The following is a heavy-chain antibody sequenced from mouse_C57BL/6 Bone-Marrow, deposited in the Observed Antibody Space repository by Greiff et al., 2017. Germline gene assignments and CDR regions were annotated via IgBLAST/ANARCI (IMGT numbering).Heavy chain of an antibody. V-gene: IGHV5-12*02. D-gene: IGHD2-1*01. Sequence: EVKLMESGGGLVQPGGSLKLSCATSGFTFSDYYMYWVRQTPEKRLEWVAYISNGGGSTYYPDTLKGRFTISRDNAKNTLYLQMSRLKSEDTARYYCARRAGNYGLFAYWGQGTLVTVSA. CDR2: ISNGGGST. CDR3: ARRAGNYGLFAY. J-gene: IGHJ3*01. CDR1: GFTFSDYY.